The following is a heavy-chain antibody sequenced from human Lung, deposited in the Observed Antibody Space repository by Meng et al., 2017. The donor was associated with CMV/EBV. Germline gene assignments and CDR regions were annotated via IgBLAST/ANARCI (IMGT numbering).Heavy chain of an antibody. CDR3: KEVDE. V-gene: IGHV3-30*03. CDR2: ISHDGDDK. CDR1: GFSFSSSV. Sequence: PGRSMRLSCAASGFSFSSSVMHWVRQATGKGLEWVAAISHDGDDKFYADSVKGRFTISRDNAKNTLYLHLNRLRVDDTALYYCKEVDEWGQGTLVTVSS. J-gene: IGHJ4*02.